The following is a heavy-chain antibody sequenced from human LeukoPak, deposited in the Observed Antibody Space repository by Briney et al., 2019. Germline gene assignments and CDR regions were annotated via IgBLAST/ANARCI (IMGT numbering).Heavy chain of an antibody. CDR3: ARRGPEEYSCSFGYWFDP. Sequence: SETLSPTCTVSGGSISSYYWSWIREPPGKGLEWIGYIYTSGSTNYNPSLKSRVTISVDTSKNQFSLKLSSVTAADTAVYYCARRGPEEYSCSFGYWFDPWGQGTLVSVSS. CDR1: GGSISSYY. J-gene: IGHJ5*02. CDR2: IYTSGST. V-gene: IGHV4-4*09. D-gene: IGHD6-6*01.